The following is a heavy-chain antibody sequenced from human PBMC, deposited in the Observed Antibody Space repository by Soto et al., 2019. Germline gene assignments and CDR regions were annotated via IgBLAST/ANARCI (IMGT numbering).Heavy chain of an antibody. V-gene: IGHV4-39*01. CDR3: ARLGIAARPYNWIDP. J-gene: IGHJ5*02. CDR1: GGSISSSSYY. Sequence: SETLSLTCTVSGGSISSSSYYWGWIRQPPGKGLEWIGSIYYSGSTYYNPSLKSRVTISVDTSKNQFSLKLSSVTAADTVVYYCARLGIAARPYNWIDPSGQGTLVTVST. CDR2: IYYSGST. D-gene: IGHD6-6*01.